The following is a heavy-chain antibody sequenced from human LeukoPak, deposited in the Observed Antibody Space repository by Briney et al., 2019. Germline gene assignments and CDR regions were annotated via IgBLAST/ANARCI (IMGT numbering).Heavy chain of an antibody. D-gene: IGHD2-15*01. J-gene: IGHJ4*02. CDR1: GFAFYNYD. CDR2: LSANGADT. Sequence: GGSLRLSCTASGFAFYNYDMSWVRQAPGKGLEWVSRLSANGADTDYADSVQGRFTISRDTSRNTLFLQMNSLRAEDTAIYYCAFIENPSARVYRGRGTLVTVSS. CDR3: AFIENPSARVY. V-gene: IGHV3-23*01.